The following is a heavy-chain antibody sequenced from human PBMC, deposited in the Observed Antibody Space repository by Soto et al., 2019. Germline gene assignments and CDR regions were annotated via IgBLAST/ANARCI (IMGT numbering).Heavy chain of an antibody. CDR2: ILPIFGAA. CDR1: GGTFNNYA. Sequence: QVQLVQSGAEVKKPGSSVKVSCKASGGTFNNYAISWVRQAPGRGLEWMGGILPIFGAADDAQTFLGRLTITADAPTTTAYMERSSLRAGDTAIYFSARSDTFYDIFTGRNTTYDYDGMAVGGQGTAVTVSS. D-gene: IGHD3-9*01. V-gene: IGHV1-69*01. J-gene: IGHJ6*02. CDR3: ARSDTFYDIFTGRNTTYDYDGMAV.